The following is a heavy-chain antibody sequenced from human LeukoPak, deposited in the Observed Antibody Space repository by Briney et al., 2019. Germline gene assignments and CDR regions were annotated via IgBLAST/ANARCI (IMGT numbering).Heavy chain of an antibody. CDR3: ARVDSSGWYLGGYFDY. CDR2: IYYSGST. J-gene: IGHJ4*02. D-gene: IGHD6-19*01. Sequence: SETLSLTCTVSGGSISSYYWSWIRQPPGKGLEWIGYIYYSGSTNYNPSLKSRVTISVDTSKNQFSLKLSSVTAADTAVYYCARVDSSGWYLGGYFDYWGQGTLVTVSS. CDR1: GGSISSYY. V-gene: IGHV4-59*01.